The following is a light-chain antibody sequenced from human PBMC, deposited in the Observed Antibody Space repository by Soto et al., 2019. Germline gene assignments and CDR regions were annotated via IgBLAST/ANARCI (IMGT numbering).Light chain of an antibody. V-gene: IGLV1-47*02. CDR3: TAWDGSLSGVV. Sequence: QSVLTQPPSASGTPGQRVTISCSGSSSNIGSNYVYWYQQLPGTAPKLLIYSNDQRPSGVPDRFSGSKSGTSASLAISGLRYDDEADYYCTAWDGSLSGVVFGGGTKLTVL. J-gene: IGLJ3*02. CDR1: SSNIGSNY. CDR2: SND.